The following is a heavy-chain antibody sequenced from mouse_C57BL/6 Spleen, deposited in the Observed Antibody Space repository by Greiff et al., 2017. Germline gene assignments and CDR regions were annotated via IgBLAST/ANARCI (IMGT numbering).Heavy chain of an antibody. D-gene: IGHD2-12*01. CDR1: GFTFSDYA. Sequence: EVHLLQSGGGLVKPGGSLKLSCAASGFTFSDYAMHWVRQAPEQGLEWVAYISTGSSTIYYADTVKGQYTISRDNATNTLFLQMTSLRSEDTAMYYCAVSSYDFDYWGQGTTLTVSS. CDR3: AVSSYDFDY. V-gene: IGHV5-17*01. CDR2: ISTGSSTI. J-gene: IGHJ2*01.